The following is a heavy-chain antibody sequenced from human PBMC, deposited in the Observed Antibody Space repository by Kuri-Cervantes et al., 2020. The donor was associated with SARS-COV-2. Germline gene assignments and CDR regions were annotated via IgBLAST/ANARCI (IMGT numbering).Heavy chain of an antibody. V-gene: IGHV3-9*03. CDR1: GFTFDDNA. CDR3: AKGGTSSSSLYFQH. J-gene: IGHJ1*01. CDR2: ISWNSGSI. Sequence: SLKISCTASGFTFDDNAMHWVRQAPGKGLEWVSGISWNSGSIGYADSVKGRFTISRDNAKNSLYLQMNSLRSEDMALYYCAKGGTSSSSLYFQHWGQGTLVTVSS. D-gene: IGHD6-6*01.